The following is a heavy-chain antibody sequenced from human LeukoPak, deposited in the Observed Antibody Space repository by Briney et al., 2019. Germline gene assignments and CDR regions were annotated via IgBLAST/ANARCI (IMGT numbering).Heavy chain of an antibody. V-gene: IGHV3-20*04. D-gene: IGHD6-13*01. Sequence: GWSLRLSCAASGFTFDDYGMSWVRQAPGKGLDGVSGINWNGDSTSYADSVKGRFTISRDNAKNSLYLQMNSLRAEDTALYYCARDEYSSSWYYFDYWGQGTLVTVSS. CDR3: ARDEYSSSWYYFDY. J-gene: IGHJ4*02. CDR1: GFTFDDYG. CDR2: INWNGDST.